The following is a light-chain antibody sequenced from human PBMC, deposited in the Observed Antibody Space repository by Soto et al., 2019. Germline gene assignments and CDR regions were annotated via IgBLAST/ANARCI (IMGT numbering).Light chain of an antibody. Sequence: SYGLTQPPSGSVAPGHTSKITCGGDKIGSKIVHWYKQRPGQAPVAVVFDATDRPSGIPDRISASRSGETATLTISRVDAGDEAEYHCQVWASTDEFFVFGSGSKVTV. CDR3: QVWASTDEFFV. CDR2: DAT. V-gene: IGLV3-21*02. CDR1: KIGSKI. J-gene: IGLJ1*01.